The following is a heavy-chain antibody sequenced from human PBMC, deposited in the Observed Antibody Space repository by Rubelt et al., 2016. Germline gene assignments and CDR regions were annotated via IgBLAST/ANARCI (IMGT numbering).Heavy chain of an antibody. CDR3: AKHTESRLSGDFDF. CDR1: GASVSSHY. D-gene: IGHD7-27*01. V-gene: IGHV4-59*08. Sequence: QVQLQESGPGLVKTSETLSLTCVVSGASVSSHYCSWIRQPPGRGLEWIAYTSYTLGPVYNPSLKGRGPLSLDTSKNQLSLKLNSVTAADTAGDYCAKHTESRLSGDFDFWGQGILVTVSS. CDR2: TSYTLGP. J-gene: IGHJ5*01.